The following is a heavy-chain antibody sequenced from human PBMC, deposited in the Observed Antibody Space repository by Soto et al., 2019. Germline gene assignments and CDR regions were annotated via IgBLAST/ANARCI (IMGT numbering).Heavy chain of an antibody. J-gene: IGHJ5*02. CDR2: VTQTGST. D-gene: IGHD3-22*01. Sequence: QMQLQQWGAGLVKPSETLSLSCAVYGGSFSGYYWSWIRQPPGKGLEWIGDVTQTGSTNYNPSLKTRGTISGDTSKNQFSLQLRSVTVADSAVYYCARGKSGLPTYYYQAINGFDPWGQGTLVTVSS. V-gene: IGHV4-34*01. CDR3: ARGKSGLPTYYYQAINGFDP. CDR1: GGSFSGYY.